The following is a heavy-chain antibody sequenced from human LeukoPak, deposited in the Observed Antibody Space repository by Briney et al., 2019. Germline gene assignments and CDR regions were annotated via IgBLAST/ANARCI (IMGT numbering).Heavy chain of an antibody. D-gene: IGHD2-2*01. J-gene: IGHJ4*02. CDR1: GYSISSGYY. V-gene: IGHV4-38-2*02. CDR3: ARDPYCSSTSCYGDHDY. CDR2: IYHSGST. Sequence: PSGTLSLTCTVSGYSISSGYYWGWIRQPPGKGLEWIGSIYHSGSTYYNPSLKSRVTISVDTSKNQFSLKLSSVTAADTAVYYCARDPYCSSTSCYGDHDYWGQGTLVTVSS.